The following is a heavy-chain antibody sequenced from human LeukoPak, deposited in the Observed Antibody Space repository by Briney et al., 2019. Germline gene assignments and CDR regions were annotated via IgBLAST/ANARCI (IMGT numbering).Heavy chain of an antibody. CDR1: GYTFNRYG. D-gene: IGHD6-19*01. V-gene: IGHV1-18*01. Sequence: DSVKVSCKASGYTFNRYGITWVRQAPGHGLEWMGWISVYNGNTNYAEKLQRRGTMTTNTSTSTAYMELRSLTSNDTAMYYCARTQYVALVGTGEDYWGQGTLVTVSA. CDR2: ISVYNGNT. J-gene: IGHJ4*02. CDR3: ARTQYVALVGTGEDY.